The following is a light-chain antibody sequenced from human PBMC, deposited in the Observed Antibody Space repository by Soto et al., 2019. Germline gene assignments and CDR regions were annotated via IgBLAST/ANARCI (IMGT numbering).Light chain of an antibody. V-gene: IGKV3-11*01. CDR3: QQRSDWPS. CDR2: DAS. J-gene: IGKJ3*01. CDR1: QSVSIY. Sequence: DSVLAQSPATLSLSPGERAALSCRASQSVSIYLAWYQQKPGQAPRLLIYDASIRATGIPARFSGSGSGTDFTLTISSLEPEDFAVYYCQQRSDWPSFGPGTKVDIK.